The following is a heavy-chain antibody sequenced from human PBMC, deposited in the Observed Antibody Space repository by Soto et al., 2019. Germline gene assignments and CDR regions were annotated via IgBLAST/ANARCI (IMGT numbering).Heavy chain of an antibody. Sequence: QVQLVQSGAEVKKPGSSVTVSCKASGGTFGNSAISWVRQAPGQGLEWMGGIIPIFPTPDYAQKYQGRVTINTNQPTSTDYMELTRQRSEDTAVYCCARDKDRPQIGGNYYSALDVWGQGTTVTVSS. CDR2: IIPIFPTP. CDR3: ARDKDRPQIGGNYYSALDV. V-gene: IGHV1-69*05. D-gene: IGHD6-19*01. CDR1: GGTFGNSA. J-gene: IGHJ6*02.